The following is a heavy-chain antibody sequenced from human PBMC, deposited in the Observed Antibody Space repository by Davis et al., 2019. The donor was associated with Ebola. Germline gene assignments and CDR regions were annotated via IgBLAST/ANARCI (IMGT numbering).Heavy chain of an antibody. CDR1: GFTFSGSA. D-gene: IGHD6-19*01. Sequence: GESLKISCAASGFTFSGSAMHWVRQASGQGLEWVGRIRSKANSYATAYAASVKGRFTISRDDSKNTAYLQMNSLKTEDTAVYYCTGGWYLEDYWGQGTLVTVSS. CDR3: TGGWYLEDY. V-gene: IGHV3-73*01. CDR2: IRSKANSYAT. J-gene: IGHJ4*02.